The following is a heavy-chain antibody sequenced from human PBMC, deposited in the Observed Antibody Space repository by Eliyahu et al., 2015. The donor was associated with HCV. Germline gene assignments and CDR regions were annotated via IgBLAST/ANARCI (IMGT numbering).Heavy chain of an antibody. Sequence: EVQLVESGGGLVQPGGSLRLSCAASGFXFSSYWMHWVRQAPGKGLVWVSRINSDGSSTSYADSVKGRFTISRDNAKNTLYLQMNSLRAEDTAVYYCARDLCQGPCEGGLDYWGQGTLVTVSS. CDR3: ARDLCQGPCEGGLDY. V-gene: IGHV3-74*01. D-gene: IGHD1-26*01. CDR2: INSDGSST. J-gene: IGHJ4*02. CDR1: GFXFSSYW.